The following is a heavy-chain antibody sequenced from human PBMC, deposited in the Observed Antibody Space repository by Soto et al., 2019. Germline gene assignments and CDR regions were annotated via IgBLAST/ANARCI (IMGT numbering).Heavy chain of an antibody. J-gene: IGHJ4*02. CDR1: GFTFRSHS. V-gene: IGHV3-30*04. D-gene: IGHD1-26*01. CDR2: ISFDGSNK. Sequence: PGWSLRLSCSVSGFTFRSHSMHWVRQAPGKGLEWLAFISFDGSNKYYADSVKGRFTVSRDNSKNTLYLHMNSLRDEDTALYYCARCGFAGELRSFDYWGQGTLVTVSS. CDR3: ARCGFAGELRSFDY.